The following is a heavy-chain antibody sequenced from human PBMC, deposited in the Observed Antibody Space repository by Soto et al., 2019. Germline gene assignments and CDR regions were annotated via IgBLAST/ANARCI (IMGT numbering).Heavy chain of an antibody. Sequence: QLQLQESGPGLVKPSETLSLTCTVSGGSISSSSYYWGWIRQPPGKGLEWIGSIYYSGSTYYNPSLKSRVTISVDTSKNQFSLTLSSVTAADTAVYYCATLPPPAIAAAEFDYWGQGTLVTVSS. CDR3: ATLPPPAIAAAEFDY. CDR2: IYYSGST. V-gene: IGHV4-39*01. CDR1: GGSISSSSYY. J-gene: IGHJ4*02. D-gene: IGHD6-13*01.